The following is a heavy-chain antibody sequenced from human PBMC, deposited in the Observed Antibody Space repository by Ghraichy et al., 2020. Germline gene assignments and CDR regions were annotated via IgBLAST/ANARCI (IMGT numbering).Heavy chain of an antibody. V-gene: IGHV3-33*06. CDR2: IWYDGSNK. CDR3: AKGGRYQLLFEVGGWFDP. Sequence: GGSLRLSCAASGFTFSSYGMHWVRQAPGKGLEWVAVIWYDGSNKYYADSVKGRFTISRDNSKNTLYLQMNSLRAEDTAVYYCAKGGRYQLLFEVGGWFDPWGQGTLVTVSS. CDR1: GFTFSSYG. J-gene: IGHJ5*02. D-gene: IGHD2-2*01.